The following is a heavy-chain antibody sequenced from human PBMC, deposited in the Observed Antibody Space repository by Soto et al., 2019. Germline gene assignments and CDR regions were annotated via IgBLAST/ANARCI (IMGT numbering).Heavy chain of an antibody. V-gene: IGHV1-69*13. CDR1: GGTFSSYA. Sequence: SVKVSCKASGGTFSSYAISWVRQAPGQGLEWMGGIIPIFGTANYAQKFQGRVTITADESTSTAYMELSSLRSEDTAVYYCARGSHDYGDYGYYLDYWGQGTLVTFSS. CDR2: IIPIFGTA. D-gene: IGHD4-17*01. CDR3: ARGSHDYGDYGYYLDY. J-gene: IGHJ4*02.